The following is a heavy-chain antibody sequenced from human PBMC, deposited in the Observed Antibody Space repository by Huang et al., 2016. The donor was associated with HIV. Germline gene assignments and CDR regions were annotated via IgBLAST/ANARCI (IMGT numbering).Heavy chain of an antibody. Sequence: EVQLVESGGGLVRPGGSLTLSCAASGFTFSDYSMSWVRQAPGKWLEGCSNISGSSTYIYYVDSVKGRFAISRDNAKNLLFLQMNSLRAEDTALYYCARRYNWNYVAHGFDIWDQGTMVTVSS. V-gene: IGHV3-21*06. CDR3: ARRYNWNYVAHGFDI. CDR1: GFTFSDYS. D-gene: IGHD1-7*01. J-gene: IGHJ3*02. CDR2: ISGSSTYI.